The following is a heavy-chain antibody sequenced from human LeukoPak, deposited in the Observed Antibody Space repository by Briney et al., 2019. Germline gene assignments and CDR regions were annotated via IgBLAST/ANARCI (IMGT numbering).Heavy chain of an antibody. V-gene: IGHV3-53*01. CDR2: IYSGGST. J-gene: IGHJ4*02. CDR3: ARASLTVTPLFDY. CDR1: GFTVSANY. Sequence: GGSLRLSRAAYGFTVSANYMSWVRQAPGKGLEWVSVIYSGGSTYYADAVKGRFTISRDNSKNTLYLQMNSLRAEDTAVYYCARASLTVTPLFDYWGQGTLVTVSS. D-gene: IGHD4-17*01.